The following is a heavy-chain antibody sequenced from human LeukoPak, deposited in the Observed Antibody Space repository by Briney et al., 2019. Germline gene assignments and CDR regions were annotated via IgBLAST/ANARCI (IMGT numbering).Heavy chain of an antibody. CDR1: GGSISSYC. Sequence: SETLSLTCTVSGGSISSYCWSWIRQPPGKGLEWIGYIYYSGSTNYNPSLKSRVTMSVDTSKNQFSLKLSSVTAADTAVYYCARGPPPDFDCWGQGTLVTVSS. J-gene: IGHJ4*02. V-gene: IGHV4-59*12. CDR3: ARGPPPDFDC. CDR2: IYYSGST.